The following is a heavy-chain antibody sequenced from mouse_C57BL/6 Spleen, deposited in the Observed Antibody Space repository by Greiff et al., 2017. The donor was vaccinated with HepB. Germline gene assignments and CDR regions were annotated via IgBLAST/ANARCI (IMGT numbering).Heavy chain of an antibody. CDR3: ARGGGRHYFDY. CDR1: GYTFTSYW. J-gene: IGHJ2*01. Sequence: QVQLKQPGAELVKPGASVKLSCKASGYTFTSYWMQWVKQRPGQGLEWIGEIDPSDSYTNYNQKFKGKATLTVDTSSSTAYMQLSSLTSEDSAVYYGARGGGRHYFDYWGQGTTLTVSS. V-gene: IGHV1-50*01. D-gene: IGHD1-1*02. CDR2: IDPSDSYT.